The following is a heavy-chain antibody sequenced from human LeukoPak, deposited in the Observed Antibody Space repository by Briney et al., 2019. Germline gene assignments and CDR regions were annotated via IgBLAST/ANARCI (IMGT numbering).Heavy chain of an antibody. Sequence: PSETLSLTCAVYGGSFSGYYWSWIRQPPGKGLAWIGEINHSGSTNYNPSLKRRVTISVDTSKSQFSLKLNSMTAADTAVYYCARGAQTYYDKAPVDYWGQGTLVTVSS. V-gene: IGHV4-34*01. D-gene: IGHD3-22*01. CDR2: INHSGST. CDR1: GGSFSGYY. J-gene: IGHJ4*02. CDR3: ARGAQTYYDKAPVDY.